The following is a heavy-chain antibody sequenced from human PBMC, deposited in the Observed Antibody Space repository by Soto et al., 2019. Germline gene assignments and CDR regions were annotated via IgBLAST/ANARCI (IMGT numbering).Heavy chain of an antibody. J-gene: IGHJ6*02. CDR2: ISGSGINR. CDR3: VKDYYGDYDPSQYFYYGMDV. Sequence: PGGSLRLYCAVSGFTFSNYAFSWVRPAPGKGLEWVSAISGSGINRYYADSLKGRFTISRDNFMNTLHLEMNSLRAEDTAVYFCVKDYYGDYDPSQYFYYGMDVWGQGTTVTVSS. D-gene: IGHD4-17*01. V-gene: IGHV3-23*01. CDR1: GFTFSNYA.